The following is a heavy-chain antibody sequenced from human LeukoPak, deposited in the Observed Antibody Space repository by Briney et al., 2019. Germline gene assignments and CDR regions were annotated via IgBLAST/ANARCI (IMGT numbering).Heavy chain of an antibody. Sequence: ASVKVSCKASGYTFTSYGISWVRQAPGQGLEWMGWISAYNGNTNYAQKLQGRVTMTTDTSTSTAYMELRSLRSDDTAVYYCARGEARLDIVVVVAATLDVWGQGTTVTVSS. CDR3: ARGEARLDIVVVVAATLDV. V-gene: IGHV1-18*01. J-gene: IGHJ6*02. CDR2: ISAYNGNT. CDR1: GYTFTSYG. D-gene: IGHD2-15*01.